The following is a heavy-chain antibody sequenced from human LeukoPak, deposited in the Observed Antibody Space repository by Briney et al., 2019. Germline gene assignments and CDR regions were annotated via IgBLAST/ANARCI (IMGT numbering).Heavy chain of an antibody. V-gene: IGHV4-34*01. Sequence: SETLSLTCAVYGGSFSGYYWSWVRQPPGKGLEWIGEISHIGSTNYNLSLESRVTISVDTSKNQFSLKLSSVTAADTAVYYCARGRWEVRFDPWGQGTLVTVSS. J-gene: IGHJ5*02. CDR3: ARGRWEVRFDP. D-gene: IGHD1-26*01. CDR2: ISHIGST. CDR1: GGSFSGYY.